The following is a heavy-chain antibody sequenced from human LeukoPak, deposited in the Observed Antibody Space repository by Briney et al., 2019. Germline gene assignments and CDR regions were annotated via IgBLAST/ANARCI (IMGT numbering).Heavy chain of an antibody. CDR3: ARLGYSYGGLWFDP. J-gene: IGHJ5*02. CDR1: GGSISSSSYY. V-gene: IGHV4-39*07. D-gene: IGHD5-18*01. Sequence: SETLSLTCTVSGGSISSSSYYWGWIRQPPGKGLEWIGSIYYSGSTYYNPSLKSRVTISVDTSKNQFSLKLSSVTAADTAVYYCARLGYSYGGLWFDPWGQGTLVTVSS. CDR2: IYYSGST.